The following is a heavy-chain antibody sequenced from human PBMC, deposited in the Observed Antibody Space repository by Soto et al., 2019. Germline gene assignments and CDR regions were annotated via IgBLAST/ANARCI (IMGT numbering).Heavy chain of an antibody. D-gene: IGHD3-9*01. CDR1: GFTFSSYG. Sequence: QVQLVESGGGVVQPGRSLRLSCAASGFTFSSYGMHWVRQAPGKGLAWVAVISYDGSNKYYADSVKGRFTISRDNSKNTLYLQMNSLRAEDTAVYYCAKDSRNRAYYDILTGPISPDFDYWGQGTLVTVSS. CDR3: AKDSRNRAYYDILTGPISPDFDY. V-gene: IGHV3-30*18. J-gene: IGHJ4*02. CDR2: ISYDGSNK.